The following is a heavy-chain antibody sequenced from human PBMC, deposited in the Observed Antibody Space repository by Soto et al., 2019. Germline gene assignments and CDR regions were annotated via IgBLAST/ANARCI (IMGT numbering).Heavy chain of an antibody. CDR2: VSTQYGTT. CDR1: GYTFSSYG. V-gene: IGHV1-18*01. CDR3: ARVRYSSGWDGKEYFQH. Sequence: ASVKVSCKASGYTFSSYGISWVRQAPGQGLEWMGWVSTQYGTTYYARRVQDRVTMTADTSTSTAYMELSSLRSDDTAVYYCARVRYSSGWDGKEYFQHWGQGTLVTVSS. J-gene: IGHJ1*01. D-gene: IGHD6-19*01.